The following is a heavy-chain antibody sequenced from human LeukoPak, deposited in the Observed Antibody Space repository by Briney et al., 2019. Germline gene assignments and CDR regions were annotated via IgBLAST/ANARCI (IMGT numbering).Heavy chain of an antibody. CDR2: ISGSGGST. Sequence: KAGGSLRLSCAASGFTFSSYAMSWVRQAPGKGLEWVSAISGSGGSTYYTDSVKGRFTISRDNSKNTLYLQMNSLRAEDTAVYYCAKVLGRSWGMDYWGQGTLVTVSS. CDR3: AKVLGRSWGMDY. D-gene: IGHD6-13*01. J-gene: IGHJ4*02. CDR1: GFTFSSYA. V-gene: IGHV3-23*01.